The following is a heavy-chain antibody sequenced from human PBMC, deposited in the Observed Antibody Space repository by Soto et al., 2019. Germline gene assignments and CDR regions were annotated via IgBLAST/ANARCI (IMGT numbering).Heavy chain of an antibody. D-gene: IGHD1-7*01. CDR3: ARAINWNYQEF. Sequence: GGSLRLSCAASGFTFSDYYMSWIRQAPGKGLEWVSYISDSGRTIFYADSVKGRFTISRDNAKNSLYLQMNSLRAEDTAVYYCARAINWNYQEFWGQGTLVTVSS. CDR2: ISDSGRTI. V-gene: IGHV3-11*01. J-gene: IGHJ4*02. CDR1: GFTFSDYY.